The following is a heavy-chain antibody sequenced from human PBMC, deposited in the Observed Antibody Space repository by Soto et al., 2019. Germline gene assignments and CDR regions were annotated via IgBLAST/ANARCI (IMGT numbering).Heavy chain of an antibody. D-gene: IGHD6-13*01. CDR1: GGSISSYY. CDR2: IYYSGST. Sequence: QVQLQESGPGLVKPSETLSLTCTVSGGSISSYYWSWIRQPPGKGLEWIGYIYYSGSTNYNPALKTRVTISVDTSKNKFSLKLSSVTDADTDVYSCAGWCSSSWYVGYWGQGTLVTVSS. CDR3: AGWCSSSWYVGY. J-gene: IGHJ4*02. V-gene: IGHV4-59*01.